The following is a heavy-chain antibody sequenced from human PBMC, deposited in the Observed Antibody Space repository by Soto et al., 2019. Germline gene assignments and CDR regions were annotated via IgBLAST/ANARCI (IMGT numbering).Heavy chain of an antibody. D-gene: IGHD1-1*01. CDR2: ISSSSSYI. J-gene: IGHJ6*02. CDR3: ARGERVANYYYGMDV. V-gene: IGHV3-21*01. CDR1: GFTFSSYS. Sequence: LRLSCAASGFTFSSYSMNWVRQAPGKGLEWVSSISSSSSYIYYADSVKGRFTISRDNAKNSLYLQMNSLRAEDTAVYYCARGERVANYYYGMDVWGQGTTVTVS.